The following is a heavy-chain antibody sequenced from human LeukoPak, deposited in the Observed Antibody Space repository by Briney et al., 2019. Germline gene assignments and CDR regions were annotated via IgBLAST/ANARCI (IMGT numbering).Heavy chain of an antibody. V-gene: IGHV3-7*01. Sequence: GSLRLSCAASGFTFSTHWMTWVRQAPGKGLEGVANIKQDGSERNYLDSVKGRFTISRDNAKNSLYLQMSSLRAGDTAIYYCARDLDLVVVSTPNYDAFDIWGQGTLVTVSS. D-gene: IGHD2-2*01. CDR3: ARDLDLVVVSTPNYDAFDI. J-gene: IGHJ3*02. CDR1: GFTFSTHW. CDR2: IKQDGSER.